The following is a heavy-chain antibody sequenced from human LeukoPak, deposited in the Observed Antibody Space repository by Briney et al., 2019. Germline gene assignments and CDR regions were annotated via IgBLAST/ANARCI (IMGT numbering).Heavy chain of an antibody. D-gene: IGHD3-22*01. CDR1: GFTFRSCA. CDR3: AKRRYDSSGYSYYYGMDV. Sequence: GGALRLSGAASGFTFRSCARSWVRQATGKGLERVSAISGSGGSTYYADSVKGRFNISRDNSKNTLYLQMNSLRAEDTAVYYCAKRRYDSSGYSYYYGMDVWGQGTTVTVSS. CDR2: ISGSGGST. V-gene: IGHV3-23*01. J-gene: IGHJ6*02.